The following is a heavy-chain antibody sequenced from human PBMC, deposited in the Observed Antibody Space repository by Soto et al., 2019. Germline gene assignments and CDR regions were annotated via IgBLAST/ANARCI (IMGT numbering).Heavy chain of an antibody. J-gene: IGHJ4*02. CDR3: ARAPSGYDFDN. V-gene: IGHV1-3*04. Sequence: QVQLVQSGAEVKKPGASVKLSCKASGYTFTSYAIHWVRQAPGQRLECMGWINTDNGNTKYSQKFQGRVTITRDTSASTAYMELSSLTSEDTAVYVCARAPSGYDFDNWGQGTLVTVSS. D-gene: IGHD5-12*01. CDR1: GYTFTSYA. CDR2: INTDNGNT.